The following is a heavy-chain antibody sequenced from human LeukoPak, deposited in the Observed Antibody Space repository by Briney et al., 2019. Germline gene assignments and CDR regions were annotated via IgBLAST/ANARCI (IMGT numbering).Heavy chain of an antibody. V-gene: IGHV3-30-3*01. J-gene: IGHJ3*02. D-gene: IGHD6-19*01. CDR3: ASETLAVAGPGAFDI. Sequence: GRSLRLSCAASGFTFSSYAMHWVRQAPGKGLEWVAVISYDGSNKYYADSVKGRFTISRDNSKNTLYPQMNSLRAEDTAVYYCASETLAVAGPGAFDIWGQGTMVTVSS. CDR2: ISYDGSNK. CDR1: GFTFSSYA.